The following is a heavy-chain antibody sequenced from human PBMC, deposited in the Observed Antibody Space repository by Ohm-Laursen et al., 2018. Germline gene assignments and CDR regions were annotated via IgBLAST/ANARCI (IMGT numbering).Heavy chain of an antibody. CDR1: GYTFTGYY. J-gene: IGHJ3*02. V-gene: IGHV1-2*02. CDR2: INPNSGGT. CDR3: ARLGGETDAFDI. Sequence: SVKVSCNASGYTFTGYYMHWVRQAPGQGLEWMGWINPNSGGTNYAQKFQGRVTMTRDTSISTAYMELSRLRSDDTAVYYCARLGGETDAFDIWGQGTMVTVSS. D-gene: IGHD1-26*01.